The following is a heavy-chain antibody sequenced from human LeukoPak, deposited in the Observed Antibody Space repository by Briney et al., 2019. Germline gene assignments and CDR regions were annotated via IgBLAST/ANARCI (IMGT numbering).Heavy chain of an antibody. D-gene: IGHD3-16*01. J-gene: IGHJ4*02. CDR1: GFTFSSYW. V-gene: IGHV3-74*01. Sequence: GGSLRLSCAASGFTFSSYWMHWVRQAPGKGLVWVSRINSDGSSTSYADSVEGRFTISRDNAKNTLYLQMNSLRAEDTAVYYCARGGLGGMLPPDYWGQGTLVTVSS. CDR2: INSDGSST. CDR3: ARGGLGGMLPPDY.